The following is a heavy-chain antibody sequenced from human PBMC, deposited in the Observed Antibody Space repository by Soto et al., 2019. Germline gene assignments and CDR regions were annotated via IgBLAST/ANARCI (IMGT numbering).Heavy chain of an antibody. V-gene: IGHV3-11*05. Sequence: QVQLVESGGGLVKPGGSLRLSCAASGFTFSDYYMSWIRQAPGKGLEWVSYISSSSSYTNYADSVKGRFTISRDNAKNSLYLKMNSLRAEDTAVYYCARGTTGQDAFDIWGQGTMVTVSS. CDR2: ISSSSSYT. D-gene: IGHD1-1*01. CDR1: GFTFSDYY. CDR3: ARGTTGQDAFDI. J-gene: IGHJ3*02.